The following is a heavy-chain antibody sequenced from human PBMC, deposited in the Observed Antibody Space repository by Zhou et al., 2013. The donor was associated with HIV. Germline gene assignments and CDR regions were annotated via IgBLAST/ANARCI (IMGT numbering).Heavy chain of an antibody. V-gene: IGHV3-7*03. Sequence: EVQMVESGGGFVQPGVSLRLSCAASGFSFSNYWMTWVRQAPGKGLEWVANINKDGRDKYYVDSVKGRFTISRDNTKNSLYLQMNSLRAEDTVFLYCVSLDILMGSMTPWGQGPWSPSP. J-gene: IGHJ1*01. CDR2: INKDGRDK. CDR3: VSLDILMGSMTP. D-gene: IGHD3-16*01. CDR1: GFSFSNYW.